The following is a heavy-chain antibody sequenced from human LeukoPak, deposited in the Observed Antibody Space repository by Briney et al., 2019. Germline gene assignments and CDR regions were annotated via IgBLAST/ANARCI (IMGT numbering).Heavy chain of an antibody. CDR2: ISYSGNT. J-gene: IGHJ4*02. Sequence: PSETLSLTCTVSGGSISSYYWSWIRQPPGKTLEWIGYISYSGNTNYNPSLKSRITISLDTSRNQFSLKLTSVTAADTAVYYCARGGGPPSYFDYWGQGTLVSGSS. D-gene: IGHD3-16*01. CDR1: GGSISSYY. CDR3: ARGGGPPSYFDY. V-gene: IGHV4-59*01.